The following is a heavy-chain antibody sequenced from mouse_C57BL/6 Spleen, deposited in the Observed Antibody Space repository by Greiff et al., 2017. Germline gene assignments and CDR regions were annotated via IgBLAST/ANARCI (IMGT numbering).Heavy chain of an antibody. CDR2: ILPGSGST. CDR3: ARGGGDYGSSPWFAY. Sequence: QVQLQQSGAELMKPGASVKLSCKATGYTFTGYWIEWVKQRPGHGLEWLGEILPGSGSTNYNEKFKGKATFTADTSSNTAYMQLSSLTTEDSAIFYCARGGGDYGSSPWFAYWGQGTLVTVSA. D-gene: IGHD1-1*01. CDR1: GYTFTGYW. J-gene: IGHJ3*01. V-gene: IGHV1-9*01.